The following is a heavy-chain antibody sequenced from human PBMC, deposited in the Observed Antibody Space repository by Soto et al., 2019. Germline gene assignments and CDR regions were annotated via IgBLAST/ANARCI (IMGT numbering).Heavy chain of an antibody. Sequence: SETLSLTCTVSGGTVSSSSYYWSWIRQPPGKGLEWIGYIYYSGRINYNPSLKSRVTISVDTSKNQFSLKLSSVTAADTAVYYCARDEGWDCSGGSCYPGGHYWGQGTLVTVSS. V-gene: IGHV4-61*01. D-gene: IGHD2-15*01. CDR2: IYYSGRI. CDR1: GGTVSSSSYY. J-gene: IGHJ4*02. CDR3: ARDEGWDCSGGSCYPGGHY.